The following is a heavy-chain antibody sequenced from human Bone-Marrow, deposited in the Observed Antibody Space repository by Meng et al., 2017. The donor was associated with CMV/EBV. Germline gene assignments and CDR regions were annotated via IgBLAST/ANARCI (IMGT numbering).Heavy chain of an antibody. D-gene: IGHD3-3*01. CDR1: TTYA. J-gene: IGHJ5*02. V-gene: IGHV1-3*01. Sequence: TTYARHWVRQAPGQRLEWMGWINAGNGNTKYSQKFQGRVTITRDTSASTAYMELSSLRSEDTAVYYCARASEYYDFWSGYSLDNWFDPWGQRTLVTVSS. CDR3: ARASEYYDFWSGYSLDNWFDP. CDR2: INAGNGNT.